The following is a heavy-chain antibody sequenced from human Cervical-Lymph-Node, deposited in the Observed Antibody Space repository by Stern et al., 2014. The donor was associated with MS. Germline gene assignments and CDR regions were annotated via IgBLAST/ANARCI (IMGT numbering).Heavy chain of an antibody. V-gene: IGHV5-51*01. Sequence: DQLVQSGSEVKKSGESLKISCTAAGYRFSGYWIAWVRQLPGKGLEWVGMIYPGDSDTRYSPSFQGQVTISAETSISTAFLQWNSLKASDSAMYICARHVGVAASGVLPFDYWGQGSPVTVSS. CDR2: IYPGDSDT. CDR1: GYRFSGYW. CDR3: ARHVGVAASGVLPFDY. J-gene: IGHJ4*02. D-gene: IGHD2-21*01.